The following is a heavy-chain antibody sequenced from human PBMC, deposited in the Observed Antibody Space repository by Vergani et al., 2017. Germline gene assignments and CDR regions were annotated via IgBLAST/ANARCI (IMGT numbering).Heavy chain of an antibody. CDR2: ISYDGSNK. Sequence: QVQLVESGGGVVQPGRPLRLSCAASGFTFSSYAMHWVRQAPGKGLEWVAVISYDGSNKYYADSVKGRFTISRDNSKNTLYLQMNSLRAEDTAVYYCARDKRYSGSYSDYWGQGTLVTVSS. V-gene: IGHV3-30-3*01. CDR1: GFTFSSYA. D-gene: IGHD1-26*01. CDR3: ARDKRYSGSYSDY. J-gene: IGHJ4*02.